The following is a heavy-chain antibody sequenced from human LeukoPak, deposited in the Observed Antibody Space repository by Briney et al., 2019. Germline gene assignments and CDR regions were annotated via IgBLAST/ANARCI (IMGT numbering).Heavy chain of an antibody. V-gene: IGHV3-43*02. D-gene: IGHD6-19*01. CDR2: ISGDGGST. CDR3: AKVGMAVAGRAFDI. CDR1: GFTFDDYA. Sequence: PGGSLRLSCAASGFTFDDYAMHWVRQAPGKGLEWVSLISGDGGSTYYADSVKGRFTISRDNTKNSLYLQINSLRTEDTALYYCAKVGMAVAGRAFDIWGQGTMVTVSS. J-gene: IGHJ3*02.